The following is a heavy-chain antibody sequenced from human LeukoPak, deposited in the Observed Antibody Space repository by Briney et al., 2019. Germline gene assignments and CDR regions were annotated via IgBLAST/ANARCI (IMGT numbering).Heavy chain of an antibody. D-gene: IGHD3-10*01. CDR3: AKDHSLVQYYYYMDV. J-gene: IGHJ6*03. CDR1: GFTFSSYA. V-gene: IGHV3-23*01. Sequence: GGSLRLSCAASGFTFSSYAMSWVRQASGKGLEWVSAISGSGGSTYYADSVKGRFTISRDNSKNTLYLQMNSLRAEDTAVYYCAKDHSLVQYYYYMDVWGKGTTVTVSS. CDR2: ISGSGGST.